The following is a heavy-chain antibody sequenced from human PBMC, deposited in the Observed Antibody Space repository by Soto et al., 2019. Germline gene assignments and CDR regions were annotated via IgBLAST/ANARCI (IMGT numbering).Heavy chain of an antibody. J-gene: IGHJ4*02. D-gene: IGHD3-9*01. CDR2: IYPGDSDT. Sequence: GESLKISCKGSGYSFTSYWIGWVRQMPGKGLEWMGIIYPGDSDTRYSPSFQGQVTISADKSISTAYLQWSSLKASDTAMYYCARVFNFDWLRSKQLRYYFDYWGQGTLVTVSS. CDR1: GYSFTSYW. V-gene: IGHV5-51*01. CDR3: ARVFNFDWLRSKQLRYYFDY.